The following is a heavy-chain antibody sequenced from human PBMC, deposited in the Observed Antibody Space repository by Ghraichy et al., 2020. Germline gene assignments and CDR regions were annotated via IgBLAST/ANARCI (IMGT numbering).Heavy chain of an antibody. CDR2: ISSSSNNI. Sequence: GGSLTLSCAASGFTFRSYSMNWVRQPPGQGLEWVSSISSSSNNIYYADSVKGRFTISRDNAKNSLYLQMNSLRAEDTAVYYCARGDYGYWFDPWGQGTLVTVSS. CDR1: GFTFRSYS. V-gene: IGHV3-21*01. D-gene: IGHD4-17*01. J-gene: IGHJ5*02. CDR3: ARGDYGYWFDP.